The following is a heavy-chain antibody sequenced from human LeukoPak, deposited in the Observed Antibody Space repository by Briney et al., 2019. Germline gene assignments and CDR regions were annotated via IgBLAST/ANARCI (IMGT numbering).Heavy chain of an antibody. CDR3: AILGDGRIGMGLLGSFDY. V-gene: IGHV1-69*13. D-gene: IGHD2/OR15-2a*01. J-gene: IGHJ4*02. CDR2: IIPVFGTP. CDR1: GGSFRNSA. Sequence: SVTVSCKASGGSFRNSAFVWVRQAPGQGLDWMGGIIPVFGTPNYADNFQGRVTISADESTNTAYLDLSSLRSEDTAVYFCAILGDGRIGMGLLGSFDYWGQGTLVFVSP.